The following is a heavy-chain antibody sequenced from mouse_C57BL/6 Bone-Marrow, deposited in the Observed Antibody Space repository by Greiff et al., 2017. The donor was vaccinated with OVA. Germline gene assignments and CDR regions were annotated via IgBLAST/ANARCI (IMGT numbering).Heavy chain of an antibody. CDR3: TTVFSLYGSSSYYFDY. J-gene: IGHJ2*01. Sequence: VQLQQSGAELVRPGASVKLSCTASGFNIKDDYMHWVKQRPEQGLEWIGWIDPENGDTEYASKFQGKATITADTSSNTAYLQLSSLTSEDTAVYYCTTVFSLYGSSSYYFDYWGQGTTLTVPS. CDR1: GFNIKDDY. V-gene: IGHV14-4*01. CDR2: IDPENGDT. D-gene: IGHD1-1*01.